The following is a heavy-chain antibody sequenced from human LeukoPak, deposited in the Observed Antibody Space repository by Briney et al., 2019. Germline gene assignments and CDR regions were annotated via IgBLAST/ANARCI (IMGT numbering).Heavy chain of an antibody. Sequence: SETLSLTCAVYGGSFSGYYWSWIRQPPGKGLEWIGYIYYSGSTNYNPSLKSRVTISVDTSKNQFSLKLSSVTAADTAVYYCARAQWLVPTDYWGQGTLVTVSS. J-gene: IGHJ4*02. CDR1: GGSFSGYY. CDR2: IYYSGST. D-gene: IGHD6-19*01. V-gene: IGHV4-59*01. CDR3: ARAQWLVPTDY.